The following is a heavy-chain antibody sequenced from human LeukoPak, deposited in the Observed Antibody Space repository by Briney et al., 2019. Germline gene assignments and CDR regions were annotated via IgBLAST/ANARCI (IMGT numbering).Heavy chain of an antibody. D-gene: IGHD3-22*01. J-gene: IGHJ6*03. Sequence: GGSLRLSCAASGFTFSSYGMHWVRQAPGKGLEWVAFIRYDGSNKYYADSVKGRFTISRDSSKNTLYLQMNSLRAEDTAVYYCAKSGGYGYYYYMDVWGKGTTVTVSS. CDR1: GFTFSSYG. CDR2: IRYDGSNK. V-gene: IGHV3-30*02. CDR3: AKSGGYGYYYYMDV.